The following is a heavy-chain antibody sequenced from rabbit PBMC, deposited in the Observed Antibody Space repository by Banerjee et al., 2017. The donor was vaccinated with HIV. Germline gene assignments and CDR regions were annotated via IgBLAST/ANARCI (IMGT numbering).Heavy chain of an antibody. D-gene: IGHD4-2*01. J-gene: IGHJ4*01. CDR2: IGATSSTT. Sequence: QSLEESGGDLVKPGASLTVTCTASGFSFSSSYYMCWVRQAPGKGLEWIGCIGATSSTTYYASWAKGRFTISKTSSTTVTLQMTSLTAADTATYFCARDNAGSNDYYFNLWGQGTLVTVS. CDR3: ARDNAGSNDYYFNL. V-gene: IGHV1S40*01. CDR1: GFSFSSSYY.